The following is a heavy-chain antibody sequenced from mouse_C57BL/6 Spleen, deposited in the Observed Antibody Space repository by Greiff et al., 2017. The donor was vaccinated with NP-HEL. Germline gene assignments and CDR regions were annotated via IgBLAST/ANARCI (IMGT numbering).Heavy chain of an antibody. CDR2: INPGSGGT. Sequence: VQLQQSGAELVRPGTSVKVSCKASGYAFTNYLIEWVKQRPGQGLEWIGVINPGSGGTNYNEKFKGKATLTADKSSSTAYIQLSSLTSEDSAVYFCARDTSMDYWGQGTSVTVSS. D-gene: IGHD5-1-1*01. CDR1: GYAFTNYL. V-gene: IGHV1-54*01. J-gene: IGHJ4*01. CDR3: ARDTSMDY.